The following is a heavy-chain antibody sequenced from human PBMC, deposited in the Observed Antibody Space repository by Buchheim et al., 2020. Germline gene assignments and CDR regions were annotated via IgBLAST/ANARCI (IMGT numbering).Heavy chain of an antibody. CDR3: ARVPISIDCSSTSCSRGYFDY. V-gene: IGHV4-34*01. Sequence: QVQLQQWGAGLLKPSETLSLTCAVYGGSFSAYYWSWIRQPPGKGLEWIGEINHNGSTNYNPSLKSRVTISVDTSKNQFSLKLSSVTAADTAVYYCARVPISIDCSSTSCSRGYFDYWGQGNL. CDR1: GGSFSAYY. J-gene: IGHJ4*02. D-gene: IGHD2-2*01. CDR2: INHNGST.